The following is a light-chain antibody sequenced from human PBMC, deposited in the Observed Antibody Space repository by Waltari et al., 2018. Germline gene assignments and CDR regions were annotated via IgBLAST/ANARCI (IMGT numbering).Light chain of an antibody. CDR1: LFLSTNY. Sequence: EIVLTQSQRTLSMSPGERATLSCMASLFLSTNYIAWYQRKPGHDPRLLIYGASTRATGIPDRFSGSASGTDFTLTISRLEPEDFAVYYCQQFARPPYTFGQGTKLEIK. CDR3: QQFARPPYT. CDR2: GAS. J-gene: IGKJ2*01. V-gene: IGKV3-20*01.